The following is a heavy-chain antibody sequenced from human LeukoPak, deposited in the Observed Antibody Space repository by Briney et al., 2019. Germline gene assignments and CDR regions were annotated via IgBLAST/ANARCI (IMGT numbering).Heavy chain of an antibody. V-gene: IGHV3-49*04. Sequence: GGSLRLSCTASGFTFGDHAMSWVRQAPGKGLEWVGFIRSQAYRGTTEYAASVKGRFIISRDDSKSIVYLQMSSLIVEDTAVYFCTRGPIHLGLYDGTDVWGQGTTVIVSS. J-gene: IGHJ6*02. CDR1: GFTFGDHA. CDR2: IRSQAYRGTT. D-gene: IGHD5-18*01. CDR3: TRGPIHLGLYDGTDV.